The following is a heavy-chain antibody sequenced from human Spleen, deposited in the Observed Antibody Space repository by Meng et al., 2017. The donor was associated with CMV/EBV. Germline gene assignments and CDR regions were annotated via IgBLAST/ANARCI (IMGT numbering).Heavy chain of an antibody. Sequence: GSLRLSCTVSGGSISSNYWSWIRQSPGKGLEWIGYIYYSGSTNYNPSLKSRVTISVDTSKNQFSLKLSSVTAADTAVYYCARALYDFWSGHTYYGMDVWGQGTTVTVSS. D-gene: IGHD3-3*01. CDR3: ARALYDFWSGHTYYGMDV. CDR2: IYYSGST. J-gene: IGHJ6*02. CDR1: GGSISSNY. V-gene: IGHV4-59*01.